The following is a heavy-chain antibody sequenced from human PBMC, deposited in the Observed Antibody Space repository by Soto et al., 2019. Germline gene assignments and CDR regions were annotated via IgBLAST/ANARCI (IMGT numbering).Heavy chain of an antibody. V-gene: IGHV3-21*01. CDR2: ISSSSPYI. CDR1: GFTFSSYN. Sequence: EVQLVESGGDLVKPGGSLSLSCAASGFTFSSYNMNWVRQAPGKGLEWLSSISSSSPYIYYAHSVKGRFTISRDNARNSLYLQINSLRAEDTAVYYCARGWLGDPWMHWGQATLVTVSS. D-gene: IGHD5-12*01. CDR3: ARGWLGDPWMH. J-gene: IGHJ4*02.